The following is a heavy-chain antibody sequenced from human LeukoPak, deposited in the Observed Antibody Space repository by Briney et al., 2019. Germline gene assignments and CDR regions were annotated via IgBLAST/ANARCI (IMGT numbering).Heavy chain of an antibody. CDR2: ISGSGGST. V-gene: IGHV3-23*01. CDR1: GFTFSSYA. J-gene: IGHJ4*02. D-gene: IGHD3-22*01. CDR3: AKSPYYYDSSARAYFDY. Sequence: GGSLRLSCAASGFTFSSYAMSWVRQTPGKGLEGVSAISGSGGSTYYADSVKGRFTISRDNSKNTLYLQMNSLRAEATAVYYCAKSPYYYDSSARAYFDYWGQGTLVTVSS.